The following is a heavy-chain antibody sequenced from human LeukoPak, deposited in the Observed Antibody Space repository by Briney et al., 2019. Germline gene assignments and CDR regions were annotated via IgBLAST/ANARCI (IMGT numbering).Heavy chain of an antibody. CDR1: GYTFTNFD. CDR3: VRIDYSNAFDI. V-gene: IGHV1-8*01. Sequence: ASVKVSCKASGYTFTNFDINWVRQATGQGLEWMGWMNPKTGNTGSAQKLQGRVTITGNTSISTAYMELSSLRSEDTAVYYCVRIDYSNAFDIWGQGTMVTVSS. D-gene: IGHD4-11*01. J-gene: IGHJ3*02. CDR2: MNPKTGNT.